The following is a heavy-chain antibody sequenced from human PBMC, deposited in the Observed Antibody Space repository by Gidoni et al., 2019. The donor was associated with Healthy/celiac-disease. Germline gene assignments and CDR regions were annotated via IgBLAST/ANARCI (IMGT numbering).Heavy chain of an antibody. D-gene: IGHD4-4*01. V-gene: IGHV3-30-3*01. CDR1: GFTFSSYA. CDR2: ISYDGSNK. J-gene: IGHJ4*02. Sequence: QVQLVESGGGVVQPGRSLRLSCAASGFTFSSYAMHWVRQAPGKGLEWVAVISYDGSNKYYADSVKGRFTISRDNSKNTLYLQMNSLRAEDTAVYYCARVRYLKLQTNDYWGQGTLVTVSS. CDR3: ARVRYLKLQTNDY.